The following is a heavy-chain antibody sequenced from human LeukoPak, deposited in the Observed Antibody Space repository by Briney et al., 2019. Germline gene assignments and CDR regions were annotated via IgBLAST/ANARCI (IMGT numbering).Heavy chain of an antibody. CDR3: AREGLLTTCLDY. D-gene: IGHD2-15*01. V-gene: IGHV1-2*02. J-gene: IGHJ4*02. CDR1: GYTFTGYY. CDR2: INPYSGDT. Sequence: ASVKVSCKASGYTFTGYYMYWVRQAPGQGLEWMGWINPYSGDTNYAQKFQGRVTMTRDTSISTAYMELSRLRFDDTAVYYCAREGLLTTCLDYWGQGTLVTVSS.